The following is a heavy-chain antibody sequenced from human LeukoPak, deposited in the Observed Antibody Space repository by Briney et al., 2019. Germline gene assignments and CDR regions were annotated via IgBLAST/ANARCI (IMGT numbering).Heavy chain of an antibody. CDR2: INWNGGST. D-gene: IGHD3-22*01. CDR1: GFTFDDYG. J-gene: IGHJ3*02. CDR3: ARREYYYDSSGRGSNDAFDI. Sequence: VGSLRLSCAASGFTFDDYGMSWVRQAPGKGLEWVSGINWNGGSTGYADSVKGRFTISRDNAKNSLYLQMNSLRAEDTALYYCARREYYYDSSGRGSNDAFDIWGQGTMVTVSS. V-gene: IGHV3-20*04.